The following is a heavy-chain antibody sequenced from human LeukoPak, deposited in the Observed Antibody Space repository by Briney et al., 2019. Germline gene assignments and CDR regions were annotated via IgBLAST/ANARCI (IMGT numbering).Heavy chain of an antibody. J-gene: IGHJ6*02. V-gene: IGHV5-51*01. CDR2: IYPGDSDT. CDR3: ARRYYDFWSGDHYYGMDV. CDR1: GYSFTSYW. D-gene: IGHD3-3*01. Sequence: GESLKISCKGSGYSFTSYWIGWVRQMPGKGLEWMGIIYPGDSDTRNSPSFQGQVTISADKSISTAYLQWSSLKASDTAMYYCARRYYDFWSGDHYYGMDVWGQGTTVTVSS.